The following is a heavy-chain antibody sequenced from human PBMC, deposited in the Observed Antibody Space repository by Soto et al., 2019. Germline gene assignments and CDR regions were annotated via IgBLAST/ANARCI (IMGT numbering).Heavy chain of an antibody. J-gene: IGHJ4*02. CDR3: AKYQWLQINTRFDY. Sequence: EVQLLESGGGLVQPGGSLRLSCAASGFTFSSYAMSWVRQAPGKGLEWVSDISGSGGSTYYADSVKGRFTISRDNSKNTLHLQMNSHRPEDTSVYYCAKYQWLQINTRFDYWGQGTLVTVSS. D-gene: IGHD5-12*01. V-gene: IGHV3-23*01. CDR2: ISGSGGST. CDR1: GFTFSSYA.